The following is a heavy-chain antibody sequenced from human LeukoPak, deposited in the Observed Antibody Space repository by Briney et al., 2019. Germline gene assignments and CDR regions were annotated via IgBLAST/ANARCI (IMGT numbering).Heavy chain of an antibody. CDR3: AKRPGIAVAGVFDY. CDR1: GFTFSSYA. V-gene: IGHV3-23*01. CDR2: ISGSGGNT. D-gene: IGHD6-19*01. J-gene: IGHJ4*02. Sequence: GGSLRLSCAASGFTFSSYAMSWVRQAPGKGLEWVSAISGSGGNTYYAGSVKGRFTISRDNSKNTLYLQMNSLRAEDTAVYYCAKRPGIAVAGVFDYWGQGTLVTVSS.